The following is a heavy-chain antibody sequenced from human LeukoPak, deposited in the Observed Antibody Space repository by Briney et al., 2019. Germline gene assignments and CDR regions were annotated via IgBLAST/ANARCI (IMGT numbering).Heavy chain of an antibody. CDR2: IYYSGST. V-gene: IGHV4-59*01. CDR3: ARGYPGPGYFDY. CDR1: GGSISSYY. D-gene: IGHD5-18*01. Sequence: SETPSLTCTVSGGSISSYYWSWIRQPPGKGLEWIGYIYYSGSTNYNPSLKSRVTISVDTSKNQFSLKLSSVTAADTAVYYCARGYPGPGYFDYWGQGTLVTVSS. J-gene: IGHJ4*02.